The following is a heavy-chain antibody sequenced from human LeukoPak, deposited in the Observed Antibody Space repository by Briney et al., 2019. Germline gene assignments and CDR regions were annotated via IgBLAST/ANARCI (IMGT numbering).Heavy chain of an antibody. CDR3: ARTYYYDSSAGAWFDP. Sequence: SETLSLTCTVSGGSISSSSYYWGWIRQPPGKGLEWIGSIYYSGSTYYNPSLKSRVTISVDTSKNQFSLKLSSVTAADTAVYYCARTYYYDSSAGAWFDPWGQGTLVTVSS. CDR1: GGSISSSSYY. J-gene: IGHJ5*02. V-gene: IGHV4-39*07. D-gene: IGHD3-22*01. CDR2: IYYSGST.